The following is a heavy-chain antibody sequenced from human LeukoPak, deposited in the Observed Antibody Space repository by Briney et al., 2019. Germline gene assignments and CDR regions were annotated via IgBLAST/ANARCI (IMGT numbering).Heavy chain of an antibody. CDR2: IIPIFGTA. Sequence: GASVKVSCRASGGTFSSYAISRVRQAPGQGLEWMGRIIPIFGTANYAQKFQGRVTITTDESTSTAYMELSSLRSEDTAVYYCASSPRTMVRGAAFDIWGQGTMVTLFS. V-gene: IGHV1-69*05. D-gene: IGHD3-10*01. CDR3: ASSPRTMVRGAAFDI. CDR1: GGTFSSYA. J-gene: IGHJ3*02.